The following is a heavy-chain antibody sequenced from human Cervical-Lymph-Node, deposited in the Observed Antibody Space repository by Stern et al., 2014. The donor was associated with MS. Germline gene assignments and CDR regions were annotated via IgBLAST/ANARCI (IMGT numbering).Heavy chain of an antibody. CDR2: IIPILGTA. CDR1: GGTFSSYP. CDR3: ASPVTMTVGAMDV. Sequence: QLVQSGAEVKKPGSSVKVSCKASGGTFSSYPINWVRQAPGPGLELMGGIIPILGTANYAQRFQGRVTITADESTSTAYMELSSLRSEDTAVYYCASPVTMTVGAMDVWGQGTTVTVSS. D-gene: IGHD4-17*01. J-gene: IGHJ6*02. V-gene: IGHV1-69*01.